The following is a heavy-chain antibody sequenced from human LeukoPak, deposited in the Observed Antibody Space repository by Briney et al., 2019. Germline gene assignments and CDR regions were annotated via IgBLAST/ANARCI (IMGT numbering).Heavy chain of an antibody. V-gene: IGHV4-39*07. CDR1: GGSISSSSYY. D-gene: IGHD3-22*01. CDR2: IYYSGST. J-gene: IGHJ4*02. CDR3: AREAQPQDYYDSSGYYSGTTFDY. Sequence: PSETLSLTCTVSGGSISSSSYYWGWIRQPPGKGLEWIGIIYYSGSTYYNPSLKSRVTISVDTSKNQFSLKLSSVTAADTAVYYCAREAQPQDYYDSSGYYSGTTFDYWGQGTLVTVSS.